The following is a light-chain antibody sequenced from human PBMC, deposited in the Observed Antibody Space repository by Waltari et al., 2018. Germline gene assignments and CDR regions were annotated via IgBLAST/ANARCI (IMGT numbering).Light chain of an antibody. CDR3: QQYGSLSWT. J-gene: IGKJ1*01. V-gene: IGKV3-20*01. Sequence: EIVLTQSPGTLSLSPGERATLSCRASQSVSSSYLAWYQQNPGQTPRLLIYGASSRATGIPDRFSGSGSGTDFTLTISRLEPEDFAVYYCQQYGSLSWTFGQGTKVEIK. CDR2: GAS. CDR1: QSVSSSY.